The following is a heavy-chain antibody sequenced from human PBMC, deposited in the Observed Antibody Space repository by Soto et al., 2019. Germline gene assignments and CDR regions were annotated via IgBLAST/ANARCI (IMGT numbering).Heavy chain of an antibody. V-gene: IGHV1-18*01. Sequence: QVHLVQSGAEVKKPGASVKVSCKGSGYAFTTYGITWVRQAPGQGLEWMGWISAHKGNTNYAQKLQGRVTLTRDTSTSTAYMELRSLRSDDTAVYYCARGRYGDYWGQGALVTVSS. J-gene: IGHJ4*02. CDR1: GYAFTTYG. D-gene: IGHD1-1*01. CDR3: ARGRYGDY. CDR2: ISAHKGNT.